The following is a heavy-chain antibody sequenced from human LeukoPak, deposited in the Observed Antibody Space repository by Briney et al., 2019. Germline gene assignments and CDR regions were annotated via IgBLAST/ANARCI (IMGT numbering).Heavy chain of an antibody. CDR3: ARGANCGGDCYSGENWFDP. CDR1: GYTFTNYY. CDR2: INPSGGNT. V-gene: IGHV1-46*01. J-gene: IGHJ5*02. Sequence: ASVKVSCKASGYTFTNYYIHWVRQAPGQGLEWMGLINPSGGNTNYAQNFQGRVTMTRDTSTSTVYRGLSSLRSEDTAVYYCARGANCGGDCYSGENWFDPWGQGTLVTVSS. D-gene: IGHD2-21*02.